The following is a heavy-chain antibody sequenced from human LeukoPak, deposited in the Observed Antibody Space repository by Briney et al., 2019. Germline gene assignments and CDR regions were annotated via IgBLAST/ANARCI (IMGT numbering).Heavy chain of an antibody. V-gene: IGHV3-7*05. CDR1: GFTFSSYW. D-gene: IGHD6-19*01. CDR3: ASDGYSTGSFDY. CDR2: IKQDGSVI. Sequence: GGSLRLSCAASGFTFSSYWMNWVRQAPGKGLEWVANIKQDGSVIYYVDSVKGRFTISRDNAKNSLYLQMNTLRAEDTAVYYCASDGYSTGSFDYWGQGTLVTVSS. J-gene: IGHJ4*02.